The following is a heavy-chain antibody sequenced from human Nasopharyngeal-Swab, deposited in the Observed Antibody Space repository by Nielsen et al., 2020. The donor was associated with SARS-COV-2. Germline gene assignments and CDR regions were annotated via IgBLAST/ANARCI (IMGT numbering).Heavy chain of an antibody. CDR1: GGSISSYY. CDR3: ARESGSSRAVVDP. D-gene: IGHD1-26*01. J-gene: IGHJ5*02. V-gene: IGHV4-59*01. Sequence: SETLSLTCTVSGGSISSYYWSWIRQPPGKGLEWIGYMYYSGSTNYNPSLKSRVTISVDTSKNQFSLKLSSVTAADTAVYYCARESGSSRAVVDPWGQGTLVTVSS. CDR2: MYYSGST.